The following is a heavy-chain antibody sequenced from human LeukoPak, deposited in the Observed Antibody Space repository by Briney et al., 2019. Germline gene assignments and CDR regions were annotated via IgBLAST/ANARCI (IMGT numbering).Heavy chain of an antibody. D-gene: IGHD5-12*01. CDR3: ARVSTLQGYVWFDY. Sequence: ASVTVSCMASGYTLTSYYMHWVRQAPGQGLEWMGIINPSGGSTSYAQKFQGRVTMTRDTSTSTVYMELSSLRSEDTAVYYCARVSTLQGYVWFDYWGQGTLVTVSS. CDR2: INPSGGST. J-gene: IGHJ4*02. CDR1: GYTLTSYY. V-gene: IGHV1-46*01.